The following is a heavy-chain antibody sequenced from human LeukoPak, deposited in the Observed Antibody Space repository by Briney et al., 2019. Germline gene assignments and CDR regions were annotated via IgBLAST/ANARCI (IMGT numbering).Heavy chain of an antibody. CDR1: GSSFTTYW. V-gene: IGHV5-51*01. D-gene: IGHD6-13*01. CDR2: IYPGDSDT. CDR3: ARRGAAAGGDWFDP. Sequence: AGAPLQISGQGSGSSFTTYWIGGVRQLPGKGREWMGIIYPGDSDTKYSPSCQGQVTISADKSIRTAYLQWSSLQASHTAMYYCARRGAAAGGDWFDPWGQGTLVTVSS. J-gene: IGHJ5*02.